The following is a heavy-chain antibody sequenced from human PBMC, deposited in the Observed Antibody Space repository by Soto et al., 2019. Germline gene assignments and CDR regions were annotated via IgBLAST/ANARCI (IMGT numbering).Heavy chain of an antibody. D-gene: IGHD2-21*02. V-gene: IGHV4-39*01. CDR1: GGSFSSSSYR. J-gene: IGHJ3*02. CDR3: ARHVRNCGGDCVTSDAFDI. CDR2: IYYSGNT. Sequence: SETLSLTCTVSGGSFSSSSYRWGWIRQPPGKGLEWVGSIYYSGNTYYNPSLKSRVTISVDTSKNQFSLRLSSVTAADTAVYYCARHVRNCGGDCVTSDAFDIWGRGTMVTVSS.